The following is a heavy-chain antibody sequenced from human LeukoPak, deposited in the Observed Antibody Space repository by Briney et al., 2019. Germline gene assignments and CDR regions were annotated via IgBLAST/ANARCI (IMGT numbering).Heavy chain of an antibody. CDR1: GFTFSSYS. J-gene: IGHJ6*03. CDR2: ISSSSSDI. V-gene: IGHV3-21*01. CDR3: ARAPPSYYYYMDV. Sequence: GGSLRLSCAASGFTFSSYSRNWVRQAPGKGLEWVSSISSSSSDIYYAYSVKGRFTISRDNAKNQLYLKLNTLSAADTAVYYCARAPPSYYYYMDVWGKGTTVTVSS.